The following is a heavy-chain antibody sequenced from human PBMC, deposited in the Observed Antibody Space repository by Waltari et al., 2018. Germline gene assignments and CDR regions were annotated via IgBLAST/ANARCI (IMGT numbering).Heavy chain of an antibody. V-gene: IGHV3-30-3*01. CDR1: GFTFSSYA. Sequence: QVQLVESGGGVVQPGRSLRLSCAASGFTFSSYAMPWVRQAPGKGLEWGAVISYDGSNKYYADSVKGRFTISRDNSKNTLYLQMNSLRAEDTAVYYCAREVGYSWNSSPLFDYWGQGTLVTVSS. D-gene: IGHD3-22*01. J-gene: IGHJ4*02. CDR2: ISYDGSNK. CDR3: AREVGYSWNSSPLFDY.